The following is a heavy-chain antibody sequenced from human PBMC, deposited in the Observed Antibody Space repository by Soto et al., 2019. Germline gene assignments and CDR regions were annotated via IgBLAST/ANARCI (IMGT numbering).Heavy chain of an antibody. Sequence: SETLSLTCAVSGGSFTSNNWWTWVRQPPGQGPEWIGEIYRTGSTNYNPSLKSRVTISLDKSENQFSLKVTSLTAADTAVYYRASRDPGTSVDYWGQGTLVTVSS. J-gene: IGHJ4*02. D-gene: IGHD1-7*01. CDR2: IYRTGST. CDR1: GGSFTSNNW. CDR3: ASRDPGTSVDY. V-gene: IGHV4-4*02.